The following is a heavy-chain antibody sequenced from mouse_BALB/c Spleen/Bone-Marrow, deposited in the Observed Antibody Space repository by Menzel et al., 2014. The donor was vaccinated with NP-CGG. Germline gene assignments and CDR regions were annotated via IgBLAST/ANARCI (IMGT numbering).Heavy chain of an antibody. D-gene: IGHD2-3*01. CDR3: ARPDDGYYAMDY. CDR1: GFDFSRYW. Sequence: EVKLLESGGGLVQPGGSLKLSCAASGFDFSRYWMSWVRQAPGKGLEWIGEINPDSSTISYTPSLKDKFIISRDNAKNTLYLQMSKVRSEDTALYYCARPDDGYYAMDYWGQGTSVTVSS. CDR2: INPDSSTI. V-gene: IGHV4-1*02. J-gene: IGHJ4*01.